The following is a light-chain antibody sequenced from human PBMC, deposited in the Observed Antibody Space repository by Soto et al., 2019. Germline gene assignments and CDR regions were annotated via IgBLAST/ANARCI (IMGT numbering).Light chain of an antibody. Sequence: QSARTQPRSVSGSPGQSVTISCTGTSSDVGGYNYVSWYQQHPGKAPKPMIYDVTKRPSGVPDRFSGSKSGNTASLTISGLQAVDEADYYCSSYAGSYTFDVFGTGTKLTVL. CDR2: DVT. CDR3: SSYAGSYTFDV. J-gene: IGLJ1*01. V-gene: IGLV2-11*01. CDR1: SSDVGGYNY.